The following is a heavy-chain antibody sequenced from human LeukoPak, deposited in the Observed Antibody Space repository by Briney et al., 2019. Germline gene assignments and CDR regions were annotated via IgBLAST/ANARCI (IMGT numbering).Heavy chain of an antibody. J-gene: IGHJ4*02. Sequence: GGSLRLSCAASGFSFSTNVMSWVRQAPGKGLEWVSAISGSGGGTYYADSVKGRFTISRDTSKNTLYLQMSSLRAEHTAVYYGGRIPTRSLGVLRIDCWGQRTLVTVAS. D-gene: IGHD2-15*01. CDR2: ISGSGGGT. CDR1: GFSFSTNV. CDR3: GRIPTRSLGVLRIDC. V-gene: IGHV3-23*01.